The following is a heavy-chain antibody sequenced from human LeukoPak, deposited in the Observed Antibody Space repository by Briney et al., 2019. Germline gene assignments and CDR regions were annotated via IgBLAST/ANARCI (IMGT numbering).Heavy chain of an antibody. CDR1: GFALSTRGVG. CDR2: IYWNDGK. CDR3: AHISGGSRFDP. Sequence: GPTLVTATPTLTLTGTFTGFALSTRGVGVCWILHTPGKALECIALIYWNDGKRYSPSLKSRLTITKDTSKHQVVLTMTNMDPVDTATYYCAHISGGSRFDPWGQGTLVTVSS. V-gene: IGHV2-5*01. J-gene: IGHJ5*02. D-gene: IGHD4-23*01.